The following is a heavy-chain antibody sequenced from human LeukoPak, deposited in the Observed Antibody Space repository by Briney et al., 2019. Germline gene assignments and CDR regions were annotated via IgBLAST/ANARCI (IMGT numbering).Heavy chain of an antibody. Sequence: SQTLSLTCTVSGGSISSAGYYWNWVRQYPGKGLEWIGYIYYSGSTYYNSSLESRLIVSLDTSENQFSLKLSSVTAADTALYFCARCSSRLNGFDIWGQGTMVTVSS. J-gene: IGHJ3*02. CDR2: IYYSGST. D-gene: IGHD6-13*01. CDR1: GGSISSAGYY. CDR3: ARCSSRLNGFDI. V-gene: IGHV4-31*03.